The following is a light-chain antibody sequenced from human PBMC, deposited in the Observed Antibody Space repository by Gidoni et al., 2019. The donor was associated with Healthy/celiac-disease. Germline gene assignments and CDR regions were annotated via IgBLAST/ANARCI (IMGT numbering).Light chain of an antibody. V-gene: IGKV1-39*01. CDR2: AAS. Sequence: DIQMTQSPSSLSASVGDRVTITCRASQSISSYLNWYQQKPGKATKLLIYAASSLQSGVPSRFSGSVSGTDFTLTISSLQPEDFATYYCQQSYSTPDFGPGTKVEIK. CDR1: QSISSY. J-gene: IGKJ3*01. CDR3: QQSYSTPD.